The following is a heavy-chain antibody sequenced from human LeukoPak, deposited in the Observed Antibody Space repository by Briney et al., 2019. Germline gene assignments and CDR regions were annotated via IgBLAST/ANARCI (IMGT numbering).Heavy chain of an antibody. V-gene: IGHV3-33*01. J-gene: IGHJ6*04. CDR2: IWYDGSNK. D-gene: IGHD2-2*01. Sequence: PGRSLRLSCAASGFTFSSYGMHWVRQAPGKGLEWVAVIWYDGSNKYYADSVKGRFTISRDNSKNTLYLQMNSLRAEDTAVYYCAREGRVVPAAMRNYYYGMDVWGKGTTVTVPS. CDR1: GFTFSSYG. CDR3: AREGRVVPAAMRNYYYGMDV.